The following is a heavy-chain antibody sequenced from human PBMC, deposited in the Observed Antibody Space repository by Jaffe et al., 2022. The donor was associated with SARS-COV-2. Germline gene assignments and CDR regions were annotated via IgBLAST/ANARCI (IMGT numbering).Heavy chain of an antibody. CDR1: GGSISSSSYY. J-gene: IGHJ4*02. D-gene: IGHD6-19*01. Sequence: QLQLQESGPGLVKPSETLSLTCTVSGGSISSSSYYWGWIRQPPGKGLEWIGSIYYSGSTYYNPSLKSRVTISVDTSKNQFSLKLSSVTAADTAVYYCARPEVGSGWYSWGQGTLVTVSS. CDR3: ARPEVGSGWYS. V-gene: IGHV4-39*01. CDR2: IYYSGST.